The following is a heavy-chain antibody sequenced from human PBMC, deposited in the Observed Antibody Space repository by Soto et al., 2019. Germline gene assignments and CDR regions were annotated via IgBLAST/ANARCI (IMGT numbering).Heavy chain of an antibody. V-gene: IGHV3-23*01. CDR2: ISGRTGDT. J-gene: IGHJ4*02. CDR3: GVQYDY. CDR1: GLNFTKHP. Sequence: VGSLRLSCEASGLNFTKHPMIWVRQGPGKGLERVAAISGRTGDTAYADSVRGRFTLSRDSSTYTMFLQMNSLRAEDTAVYYCGVQYDYWGQGTLVTVSS.